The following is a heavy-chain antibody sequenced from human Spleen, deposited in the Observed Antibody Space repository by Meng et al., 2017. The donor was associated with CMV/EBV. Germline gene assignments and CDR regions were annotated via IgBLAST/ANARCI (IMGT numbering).Heavy chain of an antibody. D-gene: IGHD4-23*01. J-gene: IGHJ4*02. Sequence: SETLSLTCTVSGGSINRSSYYWGWIRQPPGKGLEWVGSISYSGATYYNPSLRSRVAISLDTAKNQFSLKLTSMTAGDAALYYCARSRWTSPFDYWGLGILVTVSS. CDR1: GGSINRSSYY. V-gene: IGHV4-39*07. CDR2: ISYSGAT. CDR3: ARSRWTSPFDY.